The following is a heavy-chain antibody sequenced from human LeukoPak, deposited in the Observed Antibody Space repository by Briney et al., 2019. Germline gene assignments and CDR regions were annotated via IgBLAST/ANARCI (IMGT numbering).Heavy chain of an antibody. V-gene: IGHV4-31*03. D-gene: IGHD6-13*01. J-gene: IGHJ4*02. CDR2: IYYSGST. CDR1: GGSISSGGYY. CDR3: ARQQAGRFRRFDY. Sequence: PSQTLSLTCTVSGGSISSGGYYWSWIRQHPGKGLEWIGYIYYSGSTYYNPSLKSRVTISVDTSKNQFSLKLSSVTAADTAVYYCARQQAGRFRRFDYWGQGTLVTVSS.